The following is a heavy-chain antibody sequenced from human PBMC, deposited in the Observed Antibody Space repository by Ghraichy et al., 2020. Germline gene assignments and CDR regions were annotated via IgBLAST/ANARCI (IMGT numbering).Heavy chain of an antibody. Sequence: GGSLRLSCAASGFTFSSYGMHWVRQAPGKGLEWVAVIWYNGSNKYYADSVKGRFTISRDNSKNTLYLQMNSLRAEDTAVYYCARDREYYYDSFGLDYWGQGTPVTVSS. D-gene: IGHD3-22*01. V-gene: IGHV3-33*08. J-gene: IGHJ4*02. CDR2: IWYNGSNK. CDR1: GFTFSSYG. CDR3: ARDREYYYDSFGLDY.